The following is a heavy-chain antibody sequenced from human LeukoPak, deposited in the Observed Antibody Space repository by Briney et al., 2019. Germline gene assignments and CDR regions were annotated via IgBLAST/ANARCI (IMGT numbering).Heavy chain of an antibody. CDR3: ARRAGYSSGWYRTTFDY. Sequence: SETLSLTCTVSGGSISSSSYYWGWIRQPPGKGLEWVVSIYYTGSTYSNPSLNSRATISVDTSKNQFSLKLSCVTAADTAVYYCARRAGYSSGWYRTTFDYWGQGTLVTVSS. CDR1: GGSISSSSYY. J-gene: IGHJ4*02. D-gene: IGHD6-19*01. V-gene: IGHV4-39*01. CDR2: IYYTGST.